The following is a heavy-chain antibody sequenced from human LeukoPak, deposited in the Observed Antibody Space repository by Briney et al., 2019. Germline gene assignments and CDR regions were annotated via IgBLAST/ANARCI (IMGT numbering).Heavy chain of an antibody. Sequence: PGESLQISCKGSGNSFTTYWIGWVRQMPGKGLEWMGIIYPGDSDTRYSPSFQGQVTISADKSITTTYLQWSSLKASDTAIYYCARQSVGLNAFDIWGQGTMVTVSS. J-gene: IGHJ3*02. CDR3: ARQSVGLNAFDI. V-gene: IGHV5-51*01. CDR1: GNSFTTYW. CDR2: IYPGDSDT.